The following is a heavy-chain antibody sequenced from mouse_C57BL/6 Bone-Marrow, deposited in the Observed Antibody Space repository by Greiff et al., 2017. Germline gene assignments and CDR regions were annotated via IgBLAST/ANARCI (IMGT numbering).Heavy chain of an antibody. D-gene: IGHD2-4*01. V-gene: IGHV3-6*01. CDR3: ARGGVYDYDVPWFAY. J-gene: IGHJ3*01. Sequence: ESGPGLVKPSQSLSLTCSVTGYSITSGYYWNWIRQFPGNKLEWMGYISYDGSNNYNPSLKNRITITSDTSKNTFFLKLNSVTTEDTATYYCARGGVYDYDVPWFAYWGQGTLVTVSA. CDR1: GYSITSGYY. CDR2: ISYDGSN.